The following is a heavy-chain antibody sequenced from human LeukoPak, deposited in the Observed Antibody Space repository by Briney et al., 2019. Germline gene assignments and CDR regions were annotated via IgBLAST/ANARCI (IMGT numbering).Heavy chain of an antibody. J-gene: IGHJ6*02. Sequence: GGSLRLSCAASGFTFSSYAMNWVRQAPGKGLEWVAFISYDGSNKYYADSVKGRFTISRDNSKNTLYLQMNSLRAEDTAVYYCARQGGFLWFGEVTGGMGGWGQGTKVTVSS. CDR1: GFTFSSYA. CDR3: ARQGGFLWFGEVTGGMGG. CDR2: ISYDGSNK. D-gene: IGHD3-10*01. V-gene: IGHV3-30-3*01.